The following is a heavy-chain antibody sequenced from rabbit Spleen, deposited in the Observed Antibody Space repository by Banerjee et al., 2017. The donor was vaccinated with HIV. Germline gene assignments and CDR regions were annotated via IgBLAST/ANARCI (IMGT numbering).Heavy chain of an antibody. Sequence: QEQLEESGGGLVKPEGSLTLTCKASGFDFSTNAMCWVRQAPGKGPEWIACIYTGNGNTYYANWAKGRFTISKTSSTTVTLQMTSLTVADMATYFCARDAGSGPYIDGYFDLWGPGTPVTVS. J-gene: IGHJ4*01. V-gene: IGHV1S45*01. D-gene: IGHD8-1*01. CDR3: ARDAGSGPYIDGYFDL. CDR1: GFDFSTNA. CDR2: IYTGNGNT.